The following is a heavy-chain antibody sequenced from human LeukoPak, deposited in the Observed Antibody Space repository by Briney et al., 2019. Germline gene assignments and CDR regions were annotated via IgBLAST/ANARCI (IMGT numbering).Heavy chain of an antibody. J-gene: IGHJ2*01. D-gene: IGHD2-21*02. Sequence: PGGSLRLSCAASGFTFSSHAMNWVRQAPGKGVGWVSALSGSGGSTYYADSVKGRFIISRDNSNNTLYLQMNNLRAEDTAVYYCAKDRFGLVMTGYWYFDLWGRGTQVTVSS. CDR1: GFTFSSHA. V-gene: IGHV3-23*01. CDR3: AKDRFGLVMTGYWYFDL. CDR2: LSGSGGST.